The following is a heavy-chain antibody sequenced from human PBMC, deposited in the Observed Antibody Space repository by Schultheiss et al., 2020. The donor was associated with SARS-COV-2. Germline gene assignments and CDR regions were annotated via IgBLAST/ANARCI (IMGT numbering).Heavy chain of an antibody. CDR3: ARGPDGSVDY. CDR1: GGSISSYY. CDR2: IYYSGST. Sequence: SQTLSLTCTVSGGSISSYYWSWIRQPPGKGLEWIGYIYYSGSTYYNPSLKSRVTISVDTSKNQFSLKLSSVTAADTAVYYCARGPDGSVDYWGQGTLVTVSS. V-gene: IGHV4-59*06. D-gene: IGHD5-24*01. J-gene: IGHJ4*02.